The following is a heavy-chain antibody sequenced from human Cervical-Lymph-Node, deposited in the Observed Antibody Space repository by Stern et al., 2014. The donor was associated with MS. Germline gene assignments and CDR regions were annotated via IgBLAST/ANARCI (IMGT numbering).Heavy chain of an antibody. CDR3: TTRDNYGDY. V-gene: IGHV3-21*01. Sequence: EVQLVESGGGLVKPGGSLRLSCAVFASTFSAYSINWVRHAPGQGLEWVASIRGGTGSTYYADSVKGRFAISRDNDKKSLYLHMTTLRVEDTAIYYCTTRDNYGDYWGQGTLVTVSS. CDR2: IRGGTGST. J-gene: IGHJ4*02. CDR1: ASTFSAYS. D-gene: IGHD3-16*01.